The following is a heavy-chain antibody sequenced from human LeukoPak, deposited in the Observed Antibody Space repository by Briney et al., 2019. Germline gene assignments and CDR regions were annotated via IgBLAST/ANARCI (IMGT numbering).Heavy chain of an antibody. V-gene: IGHV3-7*01. J-gene: IGHJ3*02. D-gene: IGHD3-22*01. CDR2: IKQDGSEV. CDR3: ASSYFDNSLHAYDI. Sequence: PGGSLRLSCAASGFTFRSYWMDWVRQAPGKGLEGVANIKQDGSEVYYVDSVKGRFTISRDNTKNSLFLHMSSLRAEDTAVYFCASSYFDNSLHAYDIWGQGTMVTVSS. CDR1: GFTFRSYW.